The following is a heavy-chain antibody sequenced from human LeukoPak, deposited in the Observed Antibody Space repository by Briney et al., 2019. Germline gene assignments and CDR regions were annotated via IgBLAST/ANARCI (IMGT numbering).Heavy chain of an antibody. CDR2: IYGGGST. CDR3: ARAGFGGGNYALKS. D-gene: IGHD4-23*01. V-gene: IGHV3-66*01. Sequence: PGGSLRLSCAVSGFTVSSNYMSWVRQAPGKGLEWVSVIYGGGSTYYADSVKGRFTISRDNSKNTLYLQMNILRAKDTSVYYCARAGFGGGNYALKSRGQGNL. CDR1: GFTVSSNY. J-gene: IGHJ4*02.